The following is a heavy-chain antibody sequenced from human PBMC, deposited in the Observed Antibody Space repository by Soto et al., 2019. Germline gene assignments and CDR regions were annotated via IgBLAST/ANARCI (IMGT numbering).Heavy chain of an antibody. V-gene: IGHV3-21*01. CDR3: ARVGGQLVPGFDY. CDR2: ISSSSSYI. J-gene: IGHJ4*02. Sequence: EVQLVDSGGGLVKPGGSLRLYCAASGFTFSSYSMNWVRQAPGKGLEWVSSISSSSSYIYYADSVKGRFTISRDNAKNSLYLQMNSLRAEDTAVYYCARVGGQLVPGFDYWGQGTLVTVSS. CDR1: GFTFSSYS. D-gene: IGHD6-6*01.